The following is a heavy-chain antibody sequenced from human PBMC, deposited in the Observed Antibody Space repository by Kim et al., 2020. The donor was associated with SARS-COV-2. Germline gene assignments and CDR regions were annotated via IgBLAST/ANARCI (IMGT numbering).Heavy chain of an antibody. V-gene: IGHV3-48*03. J-gene: IGHJ5*02. CDR1: GFTFSSYE. CDR2: ISSSGSTI. Sequence: GGSLRLSCAASGFTFSSYEMNWVRQAPGKGLEWVSYISSSGSTIYYADSVKGRFTISRDNAKNSLYLQMNSLRAEDTAVYYCASNGWGSSGWYLEFDPWGQGTLVTVSS. CDR3: ASNGWGSSGWYLEFDP. D-gene: IGHD6-19*01.